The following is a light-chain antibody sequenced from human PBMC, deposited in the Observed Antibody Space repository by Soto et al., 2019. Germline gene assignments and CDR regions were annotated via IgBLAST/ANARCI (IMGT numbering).Light chain of an antibody. CDR2: EVS. Sequence: QSALTQPASVSGSPGQSITISCTGTSSDIGDYTHVSWYQQHPGKAPKLIIYEVSDRPSGVSNRFSGSKSGNTDSLTISGLQTEDECDYYCCSYTSSSTSAVFGGGTKLTVL. CDR1: SSDIGDYTH. CDR3: CSYTSSSTSAV. V-gene: IGLV2-14*01. J-gene: IGLJ2*01.